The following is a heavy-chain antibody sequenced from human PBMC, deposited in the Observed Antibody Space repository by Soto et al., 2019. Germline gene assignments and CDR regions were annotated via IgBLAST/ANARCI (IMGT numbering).Heavy chain of an antibody. CDR1: GCTFSSYA. V-gene: IGHV1-69*06. CDR3: ARNRRDIVVVVAARSPSGYYYYGMDV. Sequence: GASVKVSCKASGCTFSSYAISLVRQAPGQGREWMGGIIPIFGTANYAQKFQGRVTITADKSTSTAYMELSSLRSEDTAVYYCARNRRDIVVVVAARSPSGYYYYGMDVWGQGTTVTVS. J-gene: IGHJ6*02. D-gene: IGHD2-15*01. CDR2: IIPIFGTA.